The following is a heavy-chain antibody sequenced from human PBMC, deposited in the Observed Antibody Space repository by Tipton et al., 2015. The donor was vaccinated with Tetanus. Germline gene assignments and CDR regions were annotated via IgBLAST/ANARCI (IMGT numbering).Heavy chain of an antibody. CDR3: ARQTLHYYYMGV. Sequence: TLSLTCTVSGGSISNVVFYWGWIRQPPGKGLEWVGNIYYSGGAYYKSSLKSRTTISVDASKNQFSLRLTSVTAADTAVYYCARQTLHYYYMGVWGKGTTVTVS. J-gene: IGHJ6*03. V-gene: IGHV4-39*01. D-gene: IGHD3-10*01. CDR2: IYYSGGA. CDR1: GGSISNVVFY.